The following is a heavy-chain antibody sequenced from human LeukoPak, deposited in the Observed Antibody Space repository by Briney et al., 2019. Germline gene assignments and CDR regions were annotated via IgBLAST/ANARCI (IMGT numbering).Heavy chain of an antibody. J-gene: IGHJ4*02. V-gene: IGHV1-2*02. CDR3: ARDGRYSSSWTEPNY. CDR2: INPNSGGT. CDR1: GYTFTGYY. Sequence: ASVKVSCKASGYTFTGYYMHWVRQVPGQGLEWMGWINPNSGGTNYAQKFQGRVTMTRDTSISTAYMELSRLRSDDTAVYYCARDGRYSSSWTEPNYWGQGTLVTVSS. D-gene: IGHD6-13*01.